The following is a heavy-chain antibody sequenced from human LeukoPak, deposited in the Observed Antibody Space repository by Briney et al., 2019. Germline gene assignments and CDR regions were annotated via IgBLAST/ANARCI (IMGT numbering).Heavy chain of an antibody. J-gene: IGHJ3*02. CDR2: IYHSGST. Sequence: SETLSLTCAVSGGSISSSNWWSWVRPPPGKGLEWIGEIYHSGSTNYNPTLKSRVTISVDTSKNQFSLKLSSVTAADTAVYYCARLDGYDAFDIWGQGTMVTVSS. CDR1: GGSISSSNW. CDR3: ARLDGYDAFDI. D-gene: IGHD5-18*01. V-gene: IGHV4-4*02.